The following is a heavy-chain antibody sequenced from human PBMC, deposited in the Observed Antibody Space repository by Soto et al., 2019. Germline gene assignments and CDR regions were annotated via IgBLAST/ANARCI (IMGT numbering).Heavy chain of an antibody. CDR2: IYPGDSDT. CDR3: ARGATGTGSWSGFNAFDI. J-gene: IGHJ3*02. CDR1: GYSFTSYW. V-gene: IGHV5-51*01. Sequence: GESLKISRKGSGYSFTSYWIGWVRQMPGKGLEWMGIIYPGDSDTRYSPSFQGQVTISADKSISTAYLQWSSLKASDTAMYYCARGATGTGSWSGFNAFDIWGQGTMVTVSS. D-gene: IGHD3-3*01.